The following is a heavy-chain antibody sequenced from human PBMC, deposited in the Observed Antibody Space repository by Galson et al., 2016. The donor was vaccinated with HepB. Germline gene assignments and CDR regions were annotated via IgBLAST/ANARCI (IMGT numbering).Heavy chain of an antibody. Sequence: SVKVSCKASGYTFTNYAMHWVRQAPGQGLEWMGWIDAAYGHTKSSQKFQGRVTITRDTSASTAYMELSSLRFEDTAVYYCARERSSWYRGWFDPWGQGTLVSVSS. CDR3: ARERSSWYRGWFDP. CDR2: IDAAYGHT. V-gene: IGHV1-3*01. CDR1: GYTFTNYA. D-gene: IGHD6-13*01. J-gene: IGHJ5*02.